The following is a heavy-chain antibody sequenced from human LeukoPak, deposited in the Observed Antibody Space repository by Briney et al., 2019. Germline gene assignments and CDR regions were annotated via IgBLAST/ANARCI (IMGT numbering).Heavy chain of an antibody. V-gene: IGHV3-7*01. CDR1: GFSFTTYW. CDR2: IKQDGSEK. D-gene: IGHD1-14*01. CDR3: ARGRTLFDY. Sequence: GGSLRLSCAASGFSFTTYWMSWVRQAPGKGLEWVANIKQDGSEKYYVDSVKGRFTISRDNAKNSLYLQMNSLRAEDTAVYYCARGRTLFDYWGQGTLATVSS. J-gene: IGHJ4*02.